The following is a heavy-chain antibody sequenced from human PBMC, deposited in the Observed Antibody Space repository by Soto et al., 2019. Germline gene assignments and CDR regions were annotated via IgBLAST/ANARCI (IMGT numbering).Heavy chain of an antibody. CDR1: GYTFTSYG. V-gene: IGHV1-18*01. CDR2: ISAYNGNT. Sequence: ASVKVSCKASGYTFTSYGISWVRQAPGQGLEWMGWISAYNGNTNYAQKLQGRVTTTTDTSTSTAYMELRSLRSGDTAVYYCARRPAAPHRGIDYWGQGTLVTVSS. CDR3: ARRPAAPHRGIDY. D-gene: IGHD6-6*01. J-gene: IGHJ4*02.